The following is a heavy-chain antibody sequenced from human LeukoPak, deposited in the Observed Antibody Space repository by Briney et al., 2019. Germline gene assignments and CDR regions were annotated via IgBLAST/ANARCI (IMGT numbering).Heavy chain of an antibody. J-gene: IGHJ4*02. Sequence: GGALRLSCAASGFTFSNYWMTWVRQAPGKGREWVANIKQDGSERYYVVSVRGRFTISRDNAKNSVYLQVNSLRVEDTAMYYCVRDTGGSGSYPDYWGQGVLVTVSS. CDR1: GFTFSNYW. V-gene: IGHV3-7*01. CDR2: IKQDGSER. CDR3: VRDTGGSGSYPDY. D-gene: IGHD1-26*01.